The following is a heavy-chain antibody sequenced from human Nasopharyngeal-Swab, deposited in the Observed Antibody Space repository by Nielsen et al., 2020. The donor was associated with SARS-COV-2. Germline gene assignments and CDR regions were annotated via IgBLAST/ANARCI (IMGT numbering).Heavy chain of an antibody. D-gene: IGHD2-2*01. V-gene: IGHV4-38-2*01. CDR3: ARHSSPRGIVVVPAARPYNWFDP. CDR2: IYHSGST. J-gene: IGHJ5*02. CDR1: GYSISSGYY. Sequence: SETLSLTCAVSGYSISSGYYWGWIRQPPGKGLEWFGSIYHSGSTYYNPSLKSRVTISVDTSKNQFSLKLSSVTAADTAVYYCARHSSPRGIVVVPAARPYNWFDPWGQGTLVTVSS.